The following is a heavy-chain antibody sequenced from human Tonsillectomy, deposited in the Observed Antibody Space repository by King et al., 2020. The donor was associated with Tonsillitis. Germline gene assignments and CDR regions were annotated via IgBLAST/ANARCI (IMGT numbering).Heavy chain of an antibody. V-gene: IGHV3-30-3*01. J-gene: IGHJ6*02. D-gene: IGHD4-17*01. Sequence: VQLVESGGGVVQPGRSLRLSCAASGFTFSNFAMHWVRPAPGQGLEWVADISYDGSKEYYADFVKGRFTISKNTLYLQMNSLRTEDTAVYYCARRDGALDYYYYGLDVWGQGTTVTVSS. CDR2: ISYDGSKE. CDR3: ARRDGALDYYYYGLDV. CDR1: GFTFSNFA.